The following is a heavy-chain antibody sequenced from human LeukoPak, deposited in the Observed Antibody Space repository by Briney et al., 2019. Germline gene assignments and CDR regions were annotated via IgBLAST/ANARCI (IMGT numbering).Heavy chain of an antibody. J-gene: IGHJ4*02. CDR3: ARNYYDSSVASDY. D-gene: IGHD3-22*01. CDR2: INWNSGYT. Sequence: GGSLRLSCAASGFTFNDYGMSWVRQGPGKGLEWVSGINWNSGYTAYADSVKGRFTISRDNAKNSLYLQMNSLTAGDTALYYCARNYYDSSVASDYWGQGTLVTVSS. CDR1: GFTFNDYG. V-gene: IGHV3-20*04.